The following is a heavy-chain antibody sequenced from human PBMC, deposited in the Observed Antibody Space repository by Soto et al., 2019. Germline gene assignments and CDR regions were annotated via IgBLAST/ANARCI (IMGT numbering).Heavy chain of an antibody. CDR2: IYHSGST. CDR1: GGSISSSNW. J-gene: IGHJ5*02. CDR3: ARSTPYSSGWYSSNWFDP. V-gene: IGHV4-4*02. D-gene: IGHD6-19*01. Sequence: PSETLSLTCAVSGGSISSSNWWSWVRQPPGKGLEWIGEIYHSGSTNYNPSLKSRVTISVDKSKNQFSLKLSSVTAADTAVYYCARSTPYSSGWYSSNWFDPWGQGTLVTVSS.